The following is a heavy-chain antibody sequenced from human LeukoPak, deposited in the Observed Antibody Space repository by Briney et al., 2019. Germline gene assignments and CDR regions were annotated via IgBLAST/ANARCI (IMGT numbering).Heavy chain of an antibody. J-gene: IGHJ4*02. V-gene: IGHV4-34*03. Sequence: SETLSLTCAVYGGSFSGYYWSWIRQPPGKGLEWIGSIYYSGSTYYNPSLKSRVTISVDTSKSQFSLKLSSVTAADTAVYYCLVIVVVPAASKDYWGQGTLVTVSS. D-gene: IGHD2-2*03. CDR2: IYYSGST. CDR1: GGSFSGYY. CDR3: LVIVVVPAASKDY.